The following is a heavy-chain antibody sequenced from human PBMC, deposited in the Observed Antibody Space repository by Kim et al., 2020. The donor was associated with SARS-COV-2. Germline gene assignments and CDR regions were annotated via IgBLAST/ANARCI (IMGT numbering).Heavy chain of an antibody. V-gene: IGHV4-4*07. Sequence: NHHPPLGSRVSMSVDTSQNQFSLKLSSMTTADTALYYCARIVAVAPRYFDYWGQGILVTVSS. CDR3: ARIVAVAPRYFDY. D-gene: IGHD6-19*01. J-gene: IGHJ4*02.